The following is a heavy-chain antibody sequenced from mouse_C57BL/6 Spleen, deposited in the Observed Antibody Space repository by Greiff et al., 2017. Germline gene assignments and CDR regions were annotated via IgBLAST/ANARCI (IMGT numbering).Heavy chain of an antibody. CDR2: IDPSDSYT. D-gene: IGHD3-2*02. CDR1: GYTFTSYW. Sequence: QVQLQQPGAELVMPGASVKLSCKASGYTFTSYWMHWVKQRPGQGLEWIGEIDPSDSYTNYNQKFKGKSTLTVDKSSSTAYMQLSSLTSEDSAVYYCARSTAQATDLDYWGQGTSVTVSS. V-gene: IGHV1-69*01. J-gene: IGHJ4*01. CDR3: ARSTAQATDLDY.